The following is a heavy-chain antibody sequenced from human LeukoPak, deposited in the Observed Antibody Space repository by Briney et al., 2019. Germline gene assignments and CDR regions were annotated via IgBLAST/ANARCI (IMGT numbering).Heavy chain of an antibody. CDR3: ARGKGFWFDP. Sequence: SETLSLTCTVSGGSISSYYWSWIRQPPGKGLEWIGYIYYSGSTNYNPSLKSRVTLLVDTSKNQFSLSLASVTAADTAVYYCARGKGFWFDPWGQGTLVTVSS. J-gene: IGHJ5*02. CDR2: IYYSGST. CDR1: GGSISSYY. V-gene: IGHV4-59*12.